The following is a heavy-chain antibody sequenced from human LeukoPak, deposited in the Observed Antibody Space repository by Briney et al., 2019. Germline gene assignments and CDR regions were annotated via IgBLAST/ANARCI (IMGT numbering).Heavy chain of an antibody. J-gene: IGHJ4*02. V-gene: IGHV4-31*03. Sequence: SETLSLTCTVSGGSISSGGYYWSWIRQHPGKGLEWIGCIYYSGSTYYNPSLKSRVTISVDTSKNQFSLKLSSVTAADTAVYYCAREAGDYGRRFDYWGQGTLVTVSS. D-gene: IGHD4-17*01. CDR2: IYYSGST. CDR1: GGSISSGGYY. CDR3: AREAGDYGRRFDY.